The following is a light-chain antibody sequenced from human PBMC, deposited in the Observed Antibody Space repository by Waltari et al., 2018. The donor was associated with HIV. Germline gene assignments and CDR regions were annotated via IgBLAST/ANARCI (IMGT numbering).Light chain of an antibody. Sequence: DIQMTQSPSSLSASVGDRVTITCRASQSISSYLNWYQQKPGKAPKLLIYSASSLQSGVPSRFSGSGSGTDFTFTISSLQPEDFATYYCQQSYSTLFTFGPGTKVDIK. CDR2: SAS. CDR1: QSISSY. V-gene: IGKV1-39*01. CDR3: QQSYSTLFT. J-gene: IGKJ3*01.